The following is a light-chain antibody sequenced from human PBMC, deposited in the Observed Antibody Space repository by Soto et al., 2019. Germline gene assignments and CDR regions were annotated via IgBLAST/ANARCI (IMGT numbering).Light chain of an antibody. V-gene: IGKV1-39*01. Sequence: DIQMTQSPSILSASVGDRVTITCRASQSIRSWLAWYQQKPGKAPKLLIYAASTLQSGVPSRFSGSGSGTDFTLTISSLQPEDFATYYCQQSYSTPETFGQGTRLEIK. J-gene: IGKJ5*01. CDR3: QQSYSTPET. CDR1: QSIRSW. CDR2: AAS.